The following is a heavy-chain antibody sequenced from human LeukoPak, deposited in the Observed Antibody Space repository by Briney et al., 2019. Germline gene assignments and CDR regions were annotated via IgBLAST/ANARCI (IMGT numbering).Heavy chain of an antibody. V-gene: IGHV3-30*02. CDR2: IRYDGSNK. CDR1: GFTFSSYG. D-gene: IGHD1-1*01. CDR3: AKDGSFLLGYYFDY. J-gene: IGHJ4*02. Sequence: GGSLRLSCAASGFTFSSYGMHWVRQAPGKGLEWVAFIRYDGSNKYYADSVKGRFTISRDNSKNTLYLQMNSLRAEDTAVYYCAKDGSFLLGYYFDYWGQGTLVTVSS.